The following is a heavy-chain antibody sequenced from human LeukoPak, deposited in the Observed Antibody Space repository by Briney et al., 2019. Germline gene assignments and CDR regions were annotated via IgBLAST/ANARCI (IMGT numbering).Heavy chain of an antibody. J-gene: IGHJ4*02. CDR3: AREGVVVPAASSNGGYYFDY. V-gene: IGHV3-7*01. CDR1: GFTFSSYW. CDR2: IKQDGSEK. D-gene: IGHD2-2*01. Sequence: PGGSLRLSCAASGFTFSSYWMSWVRQAPGKGLEWVANIKQDGSEKYYVDSVKGRFTISRDNAKNSLYLQMNSLRAEDTAVYYCAREGVVVPAASSNGGYYFDYWGQGTLVTVSA.